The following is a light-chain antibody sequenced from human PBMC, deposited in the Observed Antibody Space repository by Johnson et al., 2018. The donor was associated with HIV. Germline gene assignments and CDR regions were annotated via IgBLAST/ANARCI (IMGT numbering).Light chain of an antibody. J-gene: IGLJ1*01. CDR3: GTWDSSLSAVYV. CDR1: SSNIGNNY. CDR2: DNN. V-gene: IGLV1-51*01. Sequence: QFVLTQPHSVSAAPGQKVTISCSGSSSNIGNNYVSWYQQLPGTAPKLLIYDNNKRPSGIPDRFSGSKSGTSATLGITGLQTGDEADYYCGTWDSSLSAVYVFGTGTKVTVL.